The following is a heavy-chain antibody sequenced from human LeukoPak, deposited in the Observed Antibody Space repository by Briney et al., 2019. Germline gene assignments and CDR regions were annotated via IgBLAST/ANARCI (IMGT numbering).Heavy chain of an antibody. D-gene: IGHD3-3*01. Sequence: GGSLRLSCAASGYTFSSYWMSWVRQAPGKGLECVANIKQDGSEKYYVDSVKGRFTISRDNSKNTLYLQMNSLRAEDTAVYYCAKDRGYDSWSGYYPSDYWGQGTLVTVSS. CDR3: AKDRGYDSWSGYYPSDY. CDR1: GYTFSSYW. CDR2: IKQDGSEK. J-gene: IGHJ4*02. V-gene: IGHV3-7*03.